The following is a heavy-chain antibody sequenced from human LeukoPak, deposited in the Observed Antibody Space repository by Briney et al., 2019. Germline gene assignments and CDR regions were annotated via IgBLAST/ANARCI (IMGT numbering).Heavy chain of an antibody. CDR2: ISAYNGNT. D-gene: IGHD3-22*01. J-gene: IGHJ4*02. CDR1: GYTFTSYG. V-gene: IGHV1-18*01. Sequence: EASVKVSCKASGYTFTSYGIRWVRQAPGQGLEWMGWISAYNGNTNYAQKLQGRVTMTTDTSTSTAYMELRSLRSDDTAVYYCARLYYDSSGYYRDYWGQGTLVTVSS. CDR3: ARLYYDSSGYYRDY.